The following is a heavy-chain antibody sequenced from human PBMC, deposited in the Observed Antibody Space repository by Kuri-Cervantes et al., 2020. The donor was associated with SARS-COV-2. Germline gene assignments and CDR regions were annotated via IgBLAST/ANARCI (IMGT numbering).Heavy chain of an antibody. CDR2: IDWDDDK. V-gene: IGHV2-70*11. J-gene: IGHJ4*02. CDR3: ARAYGSGNYRLDY. D-gene: IGHD3-10*01. Sequence: SGPTLVKPTQTLTLTCTFSGFSLTTSGMCVSWIRQPPGKALEWLARIDWDDDKYYSTSLTTRLTVSKDTSRNQVVLTMTNIDPADTATYYCARAYGSGNYRLDYWGQGTLVTVSS. CDR1: GFSLTTSGMC.